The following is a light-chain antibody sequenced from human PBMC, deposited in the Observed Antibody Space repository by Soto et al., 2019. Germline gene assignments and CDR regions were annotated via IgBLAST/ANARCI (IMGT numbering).Light chain of an antibody. J-gene: IGLJ1*01. V-gene: IGLV2-23*01. Sequence: QSVLTQPASVSGSPGQSITISCTGTNSDVGTHNLVSWYQQHPGKAPKLIIYEGTKRPSGVSNRFSGSKSGNTASLTISGLQAEDEADYYCLSYGGSNNYVFGTGTKVTVL. CDR1: NSDVGTHNL. CDR3: LSYGGSNNYV. CDR2: EGT.